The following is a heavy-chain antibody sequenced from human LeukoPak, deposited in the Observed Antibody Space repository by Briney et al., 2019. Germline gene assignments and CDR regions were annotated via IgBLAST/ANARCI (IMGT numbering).Heavy chain of an antibody. J-gene: IGHJ4*02. V-gene: IGHV1-18*01. CDR3: ARDRYGTGSYDY. Sequence: ASVKVSCKAYGYTFTGYGISWVRQAPGQGLEWMGWISDYNGHRNFAQKLQDRVTMTTDTSTNTAYMELRSLISDDTAFYYCARDRYGTGSYDYWAQGTLVAVSS. CDR2: ISDYNGHR. CDR1: GYTFTGYG. D-gene: IGHD3-10*01.